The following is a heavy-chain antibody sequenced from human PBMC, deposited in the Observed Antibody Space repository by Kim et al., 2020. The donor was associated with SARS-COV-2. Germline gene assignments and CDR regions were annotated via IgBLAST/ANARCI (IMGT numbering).Heavy chain of an antibody. CDR2: IYYSGST. V-gene: IGHV4-39*07. CDR3: ARDGYDFWSGYYFCGGMDV. J-gene: IGHJ6*02. D-gene: IGHD3-3*01. Sequence: SETLSLTCTVSGGSISSSSYYWGWIRQPPGKGLEWIGSIYYSGSTYYNPSLKSRVTISVDTSKNQFSLKLSSVTAADTAVYYCARDGYDFWSGYYFCGGMDVWGQGTTVTVSS. CDR1: GGSISSSSYY.